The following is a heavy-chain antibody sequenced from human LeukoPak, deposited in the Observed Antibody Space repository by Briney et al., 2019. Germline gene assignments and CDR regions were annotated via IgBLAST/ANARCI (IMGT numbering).Heavy chain of an antibody. CDR1: GYNFTGYY. V-gene: IGHV1-2*02. D-gene: IGHD2-2*01. J-gene: IGHJ4*02. CDR2: INPNSGGT. Sequence: ASVKVSCKASGYNFTGYYMHWVRQAPGQGLEWMGWINPNSGGTNYAQKFQGRVTMTRDTSISTAYMELSRLRSDDTAVYYCARDIIVVVPAAMGYWGQGTLVTVSS. CDR3: ARDIIVVVPAAMGY.